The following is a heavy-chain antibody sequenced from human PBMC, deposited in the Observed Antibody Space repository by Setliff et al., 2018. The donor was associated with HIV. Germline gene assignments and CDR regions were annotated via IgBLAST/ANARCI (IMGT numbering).Heavy chain of an antibody. CDR2: IYDSGRT. CDR3: ARDRGNYYDSTGAFDI. J-gene: IGHJ3*02. V-gene: IGHV4-30-4*08. CDR1: GGSIRSGNYY. Sequence: SETLSLTCTVSGGSIRSGNYYWSWIRQPPGKGLEWIGYIYDSGRTYYNPSLKSRVTISVDTSKNQFSLKLSSVTAADTAVYYCARDRGNYYDSTGAFDIWGQGTMVTVSS. D-gene: IGHD3-22*01.